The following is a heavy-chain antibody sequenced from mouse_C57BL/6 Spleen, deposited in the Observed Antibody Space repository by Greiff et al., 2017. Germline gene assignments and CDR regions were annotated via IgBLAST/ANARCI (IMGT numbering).Heavy chain of an antibody. CDR2: INPNSGGT. CDR1: GYTFTDYY. V-gene: IGHV1-26*01. CDR3: ARSGLRGAFAY. Sequence: EVQLQQPGPELVKPGASVKISCKASGYTFTDYYMNWVKQSPGRGLEWIGEINPNSGGTSYNQKFKGKATLTVDKASSTAYMELRSLTSEDSAVYYCARSGLRGAFAYWGQGTLVTVSA. J-gene: IGHJ3*01. D-gene: IGHD3-1*01.